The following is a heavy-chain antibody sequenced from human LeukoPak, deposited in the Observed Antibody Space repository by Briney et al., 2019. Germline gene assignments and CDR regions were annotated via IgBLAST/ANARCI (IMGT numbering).Heavy chain of an antibody. D-gene: IGHD3-22*01. Sequence: SETLSLTCTVSGGSISSGDYYWSWIRQPPGKGLEWIGYIYCSGSTYYNPSLKSRVTISVDTSKNQFSLKLSSVTAADTAVYYCAKSSGYRRAFDIWGQGTMVTVSS. V-gene: IGHV4-30-4*01. J-gene: IGHJ3*02. CDR3: AKSSGYRRAFDI. CDR2: IYCSGST. CDR1: GGSISSGDYY.